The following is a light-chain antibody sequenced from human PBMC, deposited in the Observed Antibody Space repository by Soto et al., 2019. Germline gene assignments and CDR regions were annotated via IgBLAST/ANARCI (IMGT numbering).Light chain of an antibody. J-gene: IGLJ1*01. V-gene: IGLV2-14*01. CDR1: SSDVGGYNY. CDR3: SSHSSGSTYV. Sequence: QLVLTQPASVSGPPGQSIAISCTGTSSDVGGYNYVTWYQQEPGKAPKLIIYDVSYRPSGVSNRFSGSKSGNTASLIISGLQAEDEADYYCSSHSSGSTYVFGTGTKLTVL. CDR2: DVS.